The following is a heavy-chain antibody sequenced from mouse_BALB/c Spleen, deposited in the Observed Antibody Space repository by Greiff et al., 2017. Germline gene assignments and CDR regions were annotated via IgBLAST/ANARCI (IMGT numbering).Heavy chain of an antibody. Sequence: QVQLKQSGPELVKPGASVKISCKASGYAFSSSWMNWVKQRPGQGLEWIGRIYPGDGDTNYNGKFKGKATLTADKSSSTAYMQLSSLTSVDSAVYFCARGGITTVVAEGYFDYWGQGTTLTVSS. D-gene: IGHD1-1*01. J-gene: IGHJ2*01. CDR2: IYPGDGDT. CDR3: ARGGITTVVAEGYFDY. CDR1: GYAFSSSW. V-gene: IGHV1-82*01.